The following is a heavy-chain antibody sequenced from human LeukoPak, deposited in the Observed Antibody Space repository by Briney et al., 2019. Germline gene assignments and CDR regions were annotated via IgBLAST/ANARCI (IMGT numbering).Heavy chain of an antibody. J-gene: IGHJ4*02. CDR3: ARGRGGDYVPSRFDY. V-gene: IGHV3-23*01. Sequence: GGSLRLSCSASGFAFSGFAIGWVRQAPGKGLEWSQVSGSGGNTYYADSVEGRFTVSRDNSKNTLYLQMNSLRAEDTALYYCARGRGGDYVPSRFDYWGQGTLVTVSS. D-gene: IGHD4-17*01. CDR2: SGSGGNT. CDR1: GFAFSGFA.